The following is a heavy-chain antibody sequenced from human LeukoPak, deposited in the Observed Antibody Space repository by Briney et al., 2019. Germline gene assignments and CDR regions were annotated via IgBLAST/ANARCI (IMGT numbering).Heavy chain of an antibody. D-gene: IGHD3-10*01. Sequence: SQTLSLTCAISGDSVSGNSATWIWIRQSPSRGLEWLGRTYYRSKWYTEYAVSVKSRITINPDTSKNQFSLQLSSVNPEDTAVYYCARLGSGSNYWGQGTLVTVSS. CDR1: GDSVSGNSAT. V-gene: IGHV6-1*01. J-gene: IGHJ4*02. CDR3: ARLGSGSNY. CDR2: TYYRSKWYT.